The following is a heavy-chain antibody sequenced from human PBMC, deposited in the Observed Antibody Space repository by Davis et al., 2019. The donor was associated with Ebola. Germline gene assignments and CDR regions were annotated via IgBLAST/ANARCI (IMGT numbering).Heavy chain of an antibody. CDR1: GFTVSSYN. CDR3: AKVMMEVKVVVIADAFDI. V-gene: IGHV3-23*01. CDR2: ISGSGGTS. J-gene: IGHJ3*02. Sequence: GGSLRLSCSASGFTVSSYNLNWVRQAPGKGLEWVSVISGSGGTSFYADSVKGRLTISRDNSNNTLYLQMSSLRAEDTAVYYCAKVMMEVKVVVIADAFDIWGQGTMVTVSS. D-gene: IGHD3-22*01.